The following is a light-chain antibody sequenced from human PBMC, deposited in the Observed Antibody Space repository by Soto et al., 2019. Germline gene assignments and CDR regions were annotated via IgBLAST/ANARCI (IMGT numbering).Light chain of an antibody. CDR3: QPRGT. V-gene: IGKV3-11*01. CDR2: DAS. Sequence: EIVLTQSPATLSLSPGERATLSCRASQSVSSYLAWYQQKPGQAPRLLIYDASNRATGIPARFSGSGSGTDFTLPISSLEPEDFAVYYCQPRGTFGQGTKVESK. CDR1: QSVSSY. J-gene: IGKJ1*01.